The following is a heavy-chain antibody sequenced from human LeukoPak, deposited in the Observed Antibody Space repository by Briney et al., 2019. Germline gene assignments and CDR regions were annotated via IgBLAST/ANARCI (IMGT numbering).Heavy chain of an antibody. J-gene: IGHJ4*02. CDR1: GGSISSGSYY. D-gene: IGHD1-26*01. Sequence: SETLSLTCTVSGGSISSGSYYWSWIRQPAGKGLEWIGRIYTSGSTNYNPSLKSRVTISVDTSKNQFSLKLSSVTAADTAVYYCATSGRYYEYWGQGTLVTVSS. CDR2: IYTSGST. CDR3: ATSGRYYEY. V-gene: IGHV4-61*02.